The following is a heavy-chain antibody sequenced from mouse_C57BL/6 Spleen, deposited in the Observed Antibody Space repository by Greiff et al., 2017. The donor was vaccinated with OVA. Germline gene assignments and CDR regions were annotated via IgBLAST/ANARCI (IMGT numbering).Heavy chain of an antibody. V-gene: IGHV1-69*01. D-gene: IGHD1-1*01. CDR3: VYGSIYSRFAD. Sequence: QVQLQQPGAELVMPGASVKLSCKASGYTFTSYWMHWVKQRPGHGLEWIGEIDPSDSYTNYNQKFKGKSTLTVDKSSSTAYMQLSSLTSEDSAVYDCVYGSIYSRFADWGQGTLVTVSA. CDR1: GYTFTSYW. J-gene: IGHJ3*01. CDR2: IDPSDSYT.